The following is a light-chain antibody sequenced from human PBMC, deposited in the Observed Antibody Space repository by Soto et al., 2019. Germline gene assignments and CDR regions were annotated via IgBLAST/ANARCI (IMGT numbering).Light chain of an antibody. CDR2: AAS. V-gene: IGKV3-20*01. J-gene: IGKJ1*01. CDR1: QSVSNSF. CDR3: QQSYSTPWT. Sequence: EVVLTQSPGTLSLSPGERASLSCRASQSVSNSFLAWYQQKAGQSPRLLIYAASARAIGIPDRFSGSGSGTDFTLTISSLQPEDFATYYCQQSYSTPWTFGQGTKVDIK.